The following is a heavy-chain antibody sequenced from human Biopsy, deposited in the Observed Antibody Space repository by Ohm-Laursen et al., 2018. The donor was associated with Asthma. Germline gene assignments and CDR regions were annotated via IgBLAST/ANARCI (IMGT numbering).Heavy chain of an antibody. CDR1: GFTFSSYG. CDR2: ISHDGSNK. CDR3: AKESGSNYAFDI. D-gene: IGHD1-1*01. J-gene: IGHJ3*02. Sequence: SLRLSCAASGFTFSSYGMHWVRQAPGKGLEWVAVISHDGSNKYYADSVKGRFTISRDNSKNTLDLQMNSLRAEDRAVYYCAKESGSNYAFDIWGQGTMVTVSS. V-gene: IGHV3-30*18.